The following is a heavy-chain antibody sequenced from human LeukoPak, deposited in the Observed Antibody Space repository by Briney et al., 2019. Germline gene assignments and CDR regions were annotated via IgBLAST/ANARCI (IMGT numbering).Heavy chain of an antibody. V-gene: IGHV3-9*03. CDR2: ISWNSGSI. D-gene: IGHD2-15*01. J-gene: IGHJ4*02. CDR3: AKDIGRYCSGGSCYDY. CDR1: GFTFDDYA. Sequence: PGGSLRLSCAASGFTFDDYAMHWVRQAPGKGLEWASGISWNSGSIGYADSVKGRFTISRDNAKNSLYLQMNSLRAEDMALYYCAKDIGRYCSGGSCYDYWGQGTLVTVSS.